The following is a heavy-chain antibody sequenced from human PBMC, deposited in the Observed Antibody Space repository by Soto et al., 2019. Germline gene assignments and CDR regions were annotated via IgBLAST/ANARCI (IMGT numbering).Heavy chain of an antibody. D-gene: IGHD1-26*01. J-gene: IGHJ5*02. V-gene: IGHV1-18*01. CDR1: GYTFTSYG. Sequence: QVQLVQSGAEVKKPGASVKVSCKASGYTFTSYGISWVRQAPGQGLEWMGWISAYNGNTNYAQKLQGRVTMTTDTSTSTAYMELRSLRSEDTAVYYCARDDKAKGDYSGRWRWFDPWGQGTLVTVSS. CDR2: ISAYNGNT. CDR3: ARDDKAKGDYSGRWRWFDP.